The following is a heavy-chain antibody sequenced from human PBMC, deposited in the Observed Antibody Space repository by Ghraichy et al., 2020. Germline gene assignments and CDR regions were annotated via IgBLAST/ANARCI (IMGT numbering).Heavy chain of an antibody. D-gene: IGHD3-3*02. CDR2: ITWNSGSI. V-gene: IGHV3-9*01. Sequence: GGSLRLSCAASGFTFDDYAMHWVRQAPGKGLEWVSGITWNSGSIGYADSVKGRFTISRDNAKNSLYLQMNSLRAEDTALYYCAKDNIVRGISSSAIDYWGQGTLVTVSS. CDR3: AKDNIVRGISSSAIDY. J-gene: IGHJ4*02. CDR1: GFTFDDYA.